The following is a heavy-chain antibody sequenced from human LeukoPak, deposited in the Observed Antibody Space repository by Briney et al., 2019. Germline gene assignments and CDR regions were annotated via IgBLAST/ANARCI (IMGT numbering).Heavy chain of an antibody. CDR1: GGTFSSYA. CDR3: ARGEQAVYYDSSGYYQYHDAFDI. CDR2: IIPIFGTA. D-gene: IGHD3-22*01. Sequence: ASVKVSCKASGGTFSSYAISWVRQAPGQGLEWMGRIIPIFGTANYAQKFQGRVTISTDESTSTAYMELSSQRSEDTAVYYCARGEQAVYYDSSGYYQYHDAFDIWGQGTMVTVSS. J-gene: IGHJ3*02. V-gene: IGHV1-69*05.